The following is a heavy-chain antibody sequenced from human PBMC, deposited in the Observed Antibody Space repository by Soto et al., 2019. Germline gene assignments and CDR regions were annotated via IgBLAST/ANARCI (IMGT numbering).Heavy chain of an antibody. Sequence: SGPTLVNPTDTLTLTCTVSRFSLSNARMGVSWIRRRRGKALDWLAQIFSNDEKSYITSLKGRLTISKDTSKSQVVLTMTNMDPVDTATYYCARILFDSSGYVDPCFDPWGQGTLVTVSS. V-gene: IGHV2-26*01. CDR3: ARILFDSSGYVDPCFDP. CDR1: RFSLSNARMG. CDR2: IFSNDEK. D-gene: IGHD3-22*01. J-gene: IGHJ5*02.